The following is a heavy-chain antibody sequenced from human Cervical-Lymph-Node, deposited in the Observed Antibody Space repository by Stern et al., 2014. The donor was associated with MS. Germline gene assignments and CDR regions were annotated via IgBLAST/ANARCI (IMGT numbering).Heavy chain of an antibody. Sequence: QITLKESGPTLVKPTQTLRLTCTFSGFSLRTNGVGVGWIRQPPGKAPEWLALIYCDDHKRYRPSLRSRLTIPKDTSKSQVVLTMSNMDPVDTGKHYCALIVRGVLKNWGQGTLVTVSS. D-gene: IGHD3-10*01. J-gene: IGHJ4*01. CDR3: ALIVRGVLKN. V-gene: IGHV2-5*02. CDR1: GFSLRTNGVG. CDR2: IYCDDHK.